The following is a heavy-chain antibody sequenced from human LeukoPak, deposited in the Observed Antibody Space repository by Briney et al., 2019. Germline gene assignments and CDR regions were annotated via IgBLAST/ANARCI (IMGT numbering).Heavy chain of an antibody. J-gene: IGHJ4*02. V-gene: IGHV3-30*18. CDR3: AKDLYPYYDSSGYYAQGDY. CDR1: GFTFSSYG. CDR2: RSYDGSNK. D-gene: IGHD3-22*01. Sequence: PGGSLRLSCAASGFTFSSYGMHWVRQAPGKGLEWVAVRSYDGSNKYYADSVKGRFTISRDNSKNTLYLQMNSLRAEDTAVYYCAKDLYPYYDSSGYYAQGDYWGQGTLVTVSS.